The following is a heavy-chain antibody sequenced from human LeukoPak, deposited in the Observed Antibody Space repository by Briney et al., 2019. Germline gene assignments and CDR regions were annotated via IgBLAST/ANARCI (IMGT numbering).Heavy chain of an antibody. V-gene: IGHV3-7*03. CDR2: IKQDGSEK. CDR3: AKEYYYDSSGYGFDY. J-gene: IGHJ4*02. Sequence: TGGSLRLSCVASGFTFGSYWMTWVRQAPGKGLEWVANIKQDGSEKNYVDSVKGRFAISRDNAKNSLYLQMNSLRAEDTALYYCAKEYYYDSSGYGFDYWGQGTLVTVSS. CDR1: GFTFGSYW. D-gene: IGHD3-22*01.